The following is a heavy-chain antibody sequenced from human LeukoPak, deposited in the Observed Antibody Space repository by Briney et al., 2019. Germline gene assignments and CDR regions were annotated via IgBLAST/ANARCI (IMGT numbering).Heavy chain of an antibody. CDR1: GFTFSSYS. Sequence: GGSLRLSCAASGFTFSSYSMNWVRQAPGKGLEWVSSISSSSSYIYYADSVKGRFTISRDDAKNSLYLQTNSLRAEDTAVYYCARDDRDPFLEWSWFDPWGQGTLVTVSS. CDR3: ARDDRDPFLEWSWFDP. V-gene: IGHV3-21*04. D-gene: IGHD3-3*01. J-gene: IGHJ5*02. CDR2: ISSSSSYI.